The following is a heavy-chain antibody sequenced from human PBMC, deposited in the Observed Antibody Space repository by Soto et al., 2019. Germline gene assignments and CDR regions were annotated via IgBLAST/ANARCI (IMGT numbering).Heavy chain of an antibody. CDR3: AREETGYWSGGSCYSTKSEAGNFDY. CDR2: IWYDGSNK. Sequence: QVQLVESGGGVVQPGRSLRLSCAASGFTFSSYGMHWVRQAPGKGMEWVAVIWYDGSNKYYADSVKGRFTISRDNSKNTLYLQMNSLRAEDTAVYYCAREETGYWSGGSCYSTKSEAGNFDYWGQGTQVTVSS. V-gene: IGHV3-33*01. D-gene: IGHD2-15*01. CDR1: GFTFSSYG. J-gene: IGHJ4*02.